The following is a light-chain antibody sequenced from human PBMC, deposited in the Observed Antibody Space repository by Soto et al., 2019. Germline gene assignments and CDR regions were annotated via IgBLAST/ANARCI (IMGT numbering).Light chain of an antibody. CDR1: SSNIGSHT. V-gene: IGLV1-44*01. CDR3: AAWDDSLNGVV. CDR2: SNT. Sequence: QSVLTQPPSASGTPGQTIAISCSGGSSNIGSHTVNWYQQLPGTAPRLLIYSNTQQPSGVPDRFSGSKSGTSASLAISGLQSEYEGDYYCAAWDDSLNGVVFGGETKLTVL. J-gene: IGLJ2*01.